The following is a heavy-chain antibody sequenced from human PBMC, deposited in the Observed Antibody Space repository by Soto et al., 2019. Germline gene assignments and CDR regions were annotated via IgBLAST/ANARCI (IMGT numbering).Heavy chain of an antibody. CDR2: IYPGDSDT. J-gene: IGHJ6*02. CDR1: GYSFTSYW. D-gene: IGHD3-10*01. V-gene: IGHV5-51*01. CDR3: ARHPSVYYGSWRTNYPYCGMDV. Sequence: GESLKISCKGSGYSFTSYWIGWVRQMPGKGLEWMGIIYPGDSDTRYSPSFQVQVTISADKSISTAYLQWSSLKASDTAMYYCARHPSVYYGSWRTNYPYCGMDVSGQATTVTVS.